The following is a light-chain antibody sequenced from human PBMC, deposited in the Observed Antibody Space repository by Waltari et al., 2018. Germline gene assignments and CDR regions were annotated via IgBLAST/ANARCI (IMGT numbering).Light chain of an antibody. Sequence: QSALTQPASVSGSPGQSITISCTGTSSDVGRYNYVSWYQHHPGKAPKLLIYDVSNRPSWVPSRFSGSQSGNTASLTIAGLQAADEAHYYCNSYASNSNGLFGGGTKLTIL. CDR3: NSYASNSNGL. CDR1: SSDVGRYNY. V-gene: IGLV2-14*03. J-gene: IGLJ2*01. CDR2: DVS.